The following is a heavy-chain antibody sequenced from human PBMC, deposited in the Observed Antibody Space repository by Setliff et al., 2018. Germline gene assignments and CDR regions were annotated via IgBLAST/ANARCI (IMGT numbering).Heavy chain of an antibody. CDR2: VTVYNGNT. Sequence: ASVKVSCKASGYTFSDYGVTWVRQAPGQGLEWMGWVTVYNGNTKYAQNLQGRLTLTTDISTSTAYMELGSLTTDDTAVYYCARVESMVRGKNILRHFDYWGQGIQVTVSS. CDR1: GYTFSDYG. J-gene: IGHJ4*02. CDR3: ARVESMVRGKNILRHFDY. V-gene: IGHV1-18*01. D-gene: IGHD3-10*01.